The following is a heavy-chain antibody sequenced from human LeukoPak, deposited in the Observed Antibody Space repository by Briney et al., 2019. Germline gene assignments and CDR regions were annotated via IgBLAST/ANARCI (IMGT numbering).Heavy chain of an antibody. J-gene: IGHJ4*02. CDR3: ARGGSYFDY. Sequence: PGGSLRLSCAASGFDFSNYAMYWVRQAPGKGLEWVASISSSSNYIYYVDSVKGRFTISRDNAKNSLYLQMNSLRAEDTAVYYCARGGSYFDYWGQGTLVTVSS. CDR2: ISSSSNYI. V-gene: IGHV3-21*01. D-gene: IGHD1-26*01. CDR1: GFDFSNYA.